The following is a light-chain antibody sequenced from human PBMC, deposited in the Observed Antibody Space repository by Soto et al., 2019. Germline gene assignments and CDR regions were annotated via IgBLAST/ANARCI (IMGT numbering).Light chain of an antibody. CDR3: QVWDSSSDHVV. CDR2: DDS. V-gene: IGLV3-21*02. Sequence: SYELTQPPSVSVAPGQTARITCAGTNIGSKSAHWYQQKPGQAPVLVVYDDSDRPAGIPERFSGSNSGNTATLTISRVEAGDEADYYCQVWDSSSDHVVFGGGTKVTVL. CDR1: NIGSKS. J-gene: IGLJ2*01.